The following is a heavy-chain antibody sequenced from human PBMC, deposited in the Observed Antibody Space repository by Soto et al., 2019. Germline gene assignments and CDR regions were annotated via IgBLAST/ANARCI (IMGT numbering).Heavy chain of an antibody. V-gene: IGHV3-23*01. CDR2: ISGSGATT. CDR1: GFTFSSYA. Sequence: EVQLLESGGGLVQPGGSLRLSCAASGFTFSSYAMTWVRQAPGKGLEWVSGISGSGATTSYADSVKGRFTVSRDNSKNTLYLQMNSLRVEETAVYYCAKLRYFDWSSYNWFEYWGQGTPVTVSS. D-gene: IGHD3-9*01. J-gene: IGHJ5*01. CDR3: AKLRYFDWSSYNWFEY.